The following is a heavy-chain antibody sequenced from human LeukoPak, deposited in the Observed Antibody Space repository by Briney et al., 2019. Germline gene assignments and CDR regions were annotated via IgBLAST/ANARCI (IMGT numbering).Heavy chain of an antibody. CDR1: GGSISNYY. Sequence: ASETLSLTCTVSGGSISNYYWNWIRQPPGKGLEWIGYIYYSGSTKYNPSLKSRVTISVDTSKNQFSLKLSSVTAADTAVYYCARGARAGYNLEPFDYWGQGTLVTVSS. J-gene: IGHJ4*02. V-gene: IGHV4-59*08. CDR3: ARGARAGYNLEPFDY. D-gene: IGHD5-24*01. CDR2: IYYSGST.